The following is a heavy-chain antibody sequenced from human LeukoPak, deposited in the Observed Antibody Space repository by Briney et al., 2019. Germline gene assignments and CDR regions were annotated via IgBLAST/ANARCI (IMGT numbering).Heavy chain of an antibody. Sequence: SQTLSLTCTVSGGSISSGGYYWSWIRQYPGKGPEWIGYIHYSGSTYYNPSLSSRVTISVDRSTSHFSLKVSSVTAADTAVYYCARDAIDSNYFDFWGQGTLVTVSS. J-gene: IGHJ4*02. CDR1: GGSISSGGYY. CDR3: ARDAIDSNYFDF. D-gene: IGHD4-11*01. CDR2: IHYSGST. V-gene: IGHV4-31*03.